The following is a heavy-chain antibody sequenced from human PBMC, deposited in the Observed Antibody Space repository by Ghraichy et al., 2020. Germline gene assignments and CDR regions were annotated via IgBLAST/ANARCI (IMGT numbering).Heavy chain of an antibody. Sequence: SETLSLTCAVYGGSFSGYYWSWIRQPPGKGLEWIGEINHSGSTNYNPSLKSRVTISVDTSKNQFSLKLSSVTAADTAVYYCARRGRGYSLYYYGLDVWGQGTTVSVSS. V-gene: IGHV4-34*01. CDR2: INHSGST. D-gene: IGHD5-18*01. CDR3: ARRGRGYSLYYYGLDV. J-gene: IGHJ6*02. CDR1: GGSFSGYY.